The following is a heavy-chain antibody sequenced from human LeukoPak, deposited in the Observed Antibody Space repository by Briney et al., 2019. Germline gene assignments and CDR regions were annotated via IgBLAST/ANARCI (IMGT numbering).Heavy chain of an antibody. D-gene: IGHD4-23*01. Sequence: ASVKVSCKASGYTFTGYYMHWVRQAPGQGLEWMGWINPNSGGTNYAQKFQGRVTMTRDTSISTAYMELSRLRSDDTAVYYCARVRESMTTVVSLAAFDIWGQGTMVTVSS. CDR3: ARVRESMTTVVSLAAFDI. V-gene: IGHV1-2*02. CDR1: GYTFTGYY. CDR2: INPNSGGT. J-gene: IGHJ3*02.